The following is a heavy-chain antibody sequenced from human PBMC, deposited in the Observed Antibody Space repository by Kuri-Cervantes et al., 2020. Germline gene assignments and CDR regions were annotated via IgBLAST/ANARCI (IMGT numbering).Heavy chain of an antibody. D-gene: IGHD3-16*01. CDR3: ARHIDLREREVSDYFDY. CDR1: GGSVSRGNYY. Sequence: SETLSLTCTVSGGSVSRGNYYWSWIRQPPGKGPEWIGYIHYSGSTNSNPSLKSRVTISVDTSKNQFSLRLTSVAATDTAVYYCARHIDLREREVSDYFDYWGQGISVTVSS. J-gene: IGHJ4*02. CDR2: IHYSGST. V-gene: IGHV4-61*01.